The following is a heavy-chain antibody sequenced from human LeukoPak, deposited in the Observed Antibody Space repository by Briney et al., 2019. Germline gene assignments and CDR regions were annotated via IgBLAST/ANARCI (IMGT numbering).Heavy chain of an antibody. CDR3: ARELLPPDILTGSSFDY. CDR2: IYYSGST. CDR1: GGSISSYY. D-gene: IGHD3-9*01. J-gene: IGHJ4*02. V-gene: IGHV4-59*01. Sequence: SETLSLTCTVSGGSISSYYWSWIRQPPGKGLEWIGYIYYSGSTNYNPSLKSRVTISVDTSKNQFSLKLSSVTAADTAVYYCARELLPPDILTGSSFDYWGQGTLVTVSS.